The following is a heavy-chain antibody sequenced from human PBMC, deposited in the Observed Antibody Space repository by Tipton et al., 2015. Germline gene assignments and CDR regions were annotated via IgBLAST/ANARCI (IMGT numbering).Heavy chain of an antibody. CDR1: DGSISDDY. D-gene: IGHD6-6*01. V-gene: IGHV4-4*09. CDR3: ATGRSIAARPFDY. J-gene: IGHJ4*02. Sequence: GSLRLSCTVSDGSISDDYWNWIRQPPGKGLEWIGYIYNSGSTNYNPSLKSRVTISVDASKNQLSLKLSSVTAADTAVYYCATGRSIAARPFDYWGQGTLVTVSS. CDR2: IYNSGST.